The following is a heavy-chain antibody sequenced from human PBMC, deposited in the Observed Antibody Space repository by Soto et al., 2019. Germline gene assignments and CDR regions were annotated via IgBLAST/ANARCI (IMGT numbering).Heavy chain of an antibody. V-gene: IGHV1-2*04. Sequence: ASVKVSCKASGYTFTGYYMHWVRQAPGQGLEWMGWINPNSGGTNYAQKFQGWVTMTRDTSISTAYMELSRLRSDDTAVYYCARGIAAAGPIAAFVIWGKGTMVTVSS. CDR3: ARGIAAAGPIAAFVI. D-gene: IGHD6-13*01. CDR2: INPNSGGT. J-gene: IGHJ3*02. CDR1: GYTFTGYY.